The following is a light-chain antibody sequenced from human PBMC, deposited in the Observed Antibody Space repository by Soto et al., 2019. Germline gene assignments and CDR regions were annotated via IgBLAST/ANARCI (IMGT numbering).Light chain of an antibody. CDR3: QQYDGYPWT. J-gene: IGKJ1*01. CDR2: KAS. CDR1: QSISSW. V-gene: IGKV1-5*03. Sequence: DIQMTQSPSTLSVSVGDRVTITCRASQSISSWLAWFQQKPGKAPKLLIYKASSLESGVPSRFSGSRSGTEFTLTISSLQPDDFATYYCQQYDGYPWTFGQGTKVEIK.